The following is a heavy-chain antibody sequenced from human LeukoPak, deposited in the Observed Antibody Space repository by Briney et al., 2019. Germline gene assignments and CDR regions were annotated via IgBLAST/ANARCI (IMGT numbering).Heavy chain of an antibody. CDR2: IYYSGST. D-gene: IGHD2-15*01. V-gene: IGHV4-39*01. J-gene: IGHJ4*02. CDR1: GGSISSSSYY. Sequence: SETLSLTCTVSGGSISSSSYYWGWIRQPPGKGLEWIGSIYYSGSTYYNPSLKSRVTISVDTSKNQFSLKLSSVTAADTAVYYCARVVGGYCSGGSCYNFDYWGQGTLVTVSS. CDR3: ARVVGGYCSGGSCYNFDY.